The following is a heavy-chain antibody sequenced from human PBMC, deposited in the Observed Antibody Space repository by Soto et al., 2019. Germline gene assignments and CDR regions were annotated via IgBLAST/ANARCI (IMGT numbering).Heavy chain of an antibody. V-gene: IGHV4-39*01. J-gene: IGHJ5*02. Sequence: SETLSLTCTVSGGSISSSSYYWGWIRQPPGKGLEWIGSIYYSGSTYYNPSLKSQVTISVDTSKNQFSLKLSSVTAADTAVYYCARRGRYSSSWYGVAEFDPWGQGTLVTVSS. CDR2: IYYSGST. D-gene: IGHD6-13*01. CDR3: ARRGRYSSSWYGVAEFDP. CDR1: GGSISSSSYY.